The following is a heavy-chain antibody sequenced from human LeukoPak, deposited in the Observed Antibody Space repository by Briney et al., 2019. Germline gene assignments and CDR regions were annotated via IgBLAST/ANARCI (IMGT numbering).Heavy chain of an antibody. CDR3: ERGPRWFDP. V-gene: IGHV4-34*01. Sequence: SETLSLTCAVYGGSFSGYYWSWIRQPPGKGLEWIGEINHSGSTNYNPSLKSRVTISVDTSKNQFSLKLSSVTAADTAVYYCERGPRWFDPWGQGTLVNVSS. J-gene: IGHJ5*02. CDR2: INHSGST. CDR1: GGSFSGYY. D-gene: IGHD6-6*01.